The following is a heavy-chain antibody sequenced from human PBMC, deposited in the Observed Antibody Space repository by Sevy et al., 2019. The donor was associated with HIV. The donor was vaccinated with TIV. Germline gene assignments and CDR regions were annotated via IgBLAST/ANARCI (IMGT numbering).Heavy chain of an antibody. CDR1: GFIFSNYS. Sequence: GGSLRLSCAASGFIFSNYSMNWVRQAPGKGLEWVSSISGRSSYIYNADSVKGRFTISRDNAKNSLYLQMNSLRAEDTAVYYCATVLRVVRIDYFDYWGQGTLVTVSS. D-gene: IGHD2-2*01. J-gene: IGHJ4*02. V-gene: IGHV3-21*01. CDR2: ISGRSSYI. CDR3: ATVLRVVRIDYFDY.